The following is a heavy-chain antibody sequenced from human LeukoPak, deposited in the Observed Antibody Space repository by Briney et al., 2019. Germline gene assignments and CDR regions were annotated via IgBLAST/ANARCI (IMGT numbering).Heavy chain of an antibody. CDR2: IRYDGSNK. CDR1: GFTFSSYG. J-gene: IGHJ6*03. Sequence: GGSLRLSCAASGFTFSSYGMHWVRQAPGKGLEWVAFIRYDGSNKYYADSVKGRFTISRDNSKNTLYLQMNSLRAEDTAVYYCAKDVRTSETRFGDLLLYYYYYMDVWGKGTTVTISS. D-gene: IGHD3-10*01. CDR3: AKDVRTSETRFGDLLLYYYYYMDV. V-gene: IGHV3-30*02.